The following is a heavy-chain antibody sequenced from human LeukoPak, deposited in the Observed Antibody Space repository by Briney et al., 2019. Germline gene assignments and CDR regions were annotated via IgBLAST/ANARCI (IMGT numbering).Heavy chain of an antibody. Sequence: TGGSLRLSCAASGFTFSSYAMSWVRQAPGKGLEWVSAISGSGGSTYYADSVKGRFTISRDNSKNTLYLQMNSLRAEDTAVYYCAKDPARYFDWLLQAEYFQRWGQGTLVTVSS. CDR3: AKDPARYFDWLLQAEYFQR. J-gene: IGHJ1*01. CDR2: ISGSGGST. CDR1: GFTFSSYA. V-gene: IGHV3-23*01. D-gene: IGHD3-9*01.